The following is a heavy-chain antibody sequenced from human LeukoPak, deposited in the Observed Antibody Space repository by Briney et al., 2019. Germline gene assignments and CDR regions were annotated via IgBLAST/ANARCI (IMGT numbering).Heavy chain of an antibody. Sequence: EGSLRLSCAASGFSVNTNYMTWVRQAPGKGLEWVSDISGSGGSTYYADSVKGRFTISRDNSKNTLYLQMNSLRAEDTAVYYCAKADSSGWYFDYWGQGTLVTVSS. D-gene: IGHD6-19*01. CDR3: AKADSSGWYFDY. V-gene: IGHV3-23*01. CDR2: ISGSGGST. CDR1: GFSVNTNY. J-gene: IGHJ4*02.